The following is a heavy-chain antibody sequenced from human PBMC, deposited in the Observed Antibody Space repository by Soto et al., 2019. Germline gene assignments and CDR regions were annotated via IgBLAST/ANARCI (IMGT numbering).Heavy chain of an antibody. CDR1: RVSISSYY. J-gene: IGHJ5*02. Sequence: PSGTLSLTCRVSRVSISSYYWSWVRQAPGKGLEWIGFIHGTGTTKYNPSLESRVTISLNTSPNQLALMLISVTAAETAVYYCGRESAGWGKNKWFDPCGRGTLVTLSS. CDR3: GRESAGWGKNKWFDP. D-gene: IGHD3-16*01. V-gene: IGHV4-59*01. CDR2: IHGTGTT.